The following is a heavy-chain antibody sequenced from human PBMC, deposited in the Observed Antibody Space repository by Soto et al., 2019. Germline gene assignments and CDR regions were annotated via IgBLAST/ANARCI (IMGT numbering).Heavy chain of an antibody. CDR1: GFTFSSYA. Sequence: QVQLVESGGGVVQPGRSLRLSCAASGFTFSSYAMHWVRQAPGKGLEWVAVISYDGSNKYYADSVKGRFTISRDNSKNTLYLQMNSLRAEDTAVYYCARGGYGSGAPVDYWGQGTLVTVSS. J-gene: IGHJ4*02. V-gene: IGHV3-30-3*01. CDR2: ISYDGSNK. D-gene: IGHD3-10*01. CDR3: ARGGYGSGAPVDY.